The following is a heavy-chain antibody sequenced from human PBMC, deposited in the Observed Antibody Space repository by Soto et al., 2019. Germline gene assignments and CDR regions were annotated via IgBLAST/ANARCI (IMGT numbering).Heavy chain of an antibody. J-gene: IGHJ5*02. CDR2: ISPSGGST. Sequence: ASVKVSCKASGYTFTSYGISWVRQVPGQGLEWMGIISPSGGSTSYAQKFQGRVTMTRDTSTSTVYMELSSLRSEDTAVYYCATQYNWNYGSWFDPWGQGTLVTVSS. CDR3: ATQYNWNYGSWFDP. CDR1: GYTFTSYG. D-gene: IGHD1-7*01. V-gene: IGHV1-46*03.